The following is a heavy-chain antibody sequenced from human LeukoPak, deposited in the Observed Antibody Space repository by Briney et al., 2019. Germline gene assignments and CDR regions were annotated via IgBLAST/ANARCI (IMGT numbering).Heavy chain of an antibody. Sequence: ASVKVSCKASGYTFTSYGISWVRQAPGQGLEWMGWISAYNGNTNYAQKLQGRVTMTTDTSTSTAYMELRSLRSDDTAVYYCARGSLGYSYVDHDAFDIWGQGTMATVSS. CDR1: GYTFTSYG. CDR3: ARGSLGYSYVDHDAFDI. J-gene: IGHJ3*02. V-gene: IGHV1-18*01. D-gene: IGHD5-18*01. CDR2: ISAYNGNT.